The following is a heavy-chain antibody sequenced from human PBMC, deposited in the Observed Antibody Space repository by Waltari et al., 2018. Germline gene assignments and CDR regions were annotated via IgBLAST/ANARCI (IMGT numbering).Heavy chain of an antibody. CDR1: GFTFSSYR. V-gene: IGHV3-21*01. J-gene: IGHJ4*02. Sequence: EVQLVESGGGLVKPGGSLRLSCAASGFTFSSYRMNWVRQAPGKGLEWVSSISSSSSYIYYADSVKGRFTISRDNAKNSLYLQMNSLRAEDTAVYYCARGIEYSSSAFDYWGQGTLVTVSS. CDR3: ARGIEYSSSAFDY. D-gene: IGHD6-6*01. CDR2: ISSSSSYI.